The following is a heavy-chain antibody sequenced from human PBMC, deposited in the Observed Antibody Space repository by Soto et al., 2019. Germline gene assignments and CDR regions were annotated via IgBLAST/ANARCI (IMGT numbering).Heavy chain of an antibody. V-gene: IGHV4-59*08. J-gene: IGHJ4*02. CDR2: IYYSGST. CDR3: ATSTAMVTPLDY. D-gene: IGHD5-18*01. Sequence: QVQLQESGPGLVKPSETLSLTCTVSGGSISSYYWSWIRQPPGKGLEWIGYIYYSGSTNYNPSLKSRXXIXVXXSKNQFSLKLSSVTAADTAVYYCATSTAMVTPLDYWGQGTLVTVSS. CDR1: GGSISSYY.